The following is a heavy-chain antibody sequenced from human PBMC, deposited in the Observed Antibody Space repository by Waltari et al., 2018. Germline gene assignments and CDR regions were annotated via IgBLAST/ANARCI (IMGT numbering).Heavy chain of an antibody. CDR1: GFTFSSYS. CDR3: ARPYSSGWYINFDY. J-gene: IGHJ4*02. V-gene: IGHV3-7*01. D-gene: IGHD6-19*01. CDR2: IKQDGSES. Sequence: EVQLVESGGGLVQPGGSLRLSCTASGFTFSSYSMVWVRQAPGKGLGGVATIKQDGSESYYLDSVKGRFTFSRDNAKNSLYLQMNSLRAEDTAVYYCARPYSSGWYINFDYWGQGTLVTVSS.